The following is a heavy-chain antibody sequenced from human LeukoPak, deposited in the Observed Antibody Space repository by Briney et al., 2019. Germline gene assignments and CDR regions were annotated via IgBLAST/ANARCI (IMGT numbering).Heavy chain of an antibody. D-gene: IGHD4-11*01. V-gene: IGHV1-24*01. J-gene: IGHJ5*02. Sequence: GASVKVSCKVSGYTLTELSMHWVRQAPGEGLEWMGGFDPEDGKTIYAQKFQGRVTMTEDTSTDTAYMELRSLRSEDTAVYYCATVLRVRLTRSELDPWGQGTLVTVSS. CDR3: ATVLRVRLTRSELDP. CDR1: GYTLTELS. CDR2: FDPEDGKT.